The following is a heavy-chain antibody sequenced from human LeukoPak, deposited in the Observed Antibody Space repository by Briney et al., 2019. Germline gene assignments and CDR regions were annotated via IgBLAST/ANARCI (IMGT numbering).Heavy chain of an antibody. Sequence: SSETLSLTCTVSGGSISSYYWSWIRQPPGKGLEWIGYIYYSGSTNYNPSLKSRVTISVDTSKNQFSLKLSSVTAADTAVYYCARAEGMKPLWYFDLWGRGTLVTVSS. CDR3: ARAEGMKPLWYFDL. J-gene: IGHJ2*01. D-gene: IGHD3-10*01. CDR1: GGSISSYY. CDR2: IYYSGST. V-gene: IGHV4-59*01.